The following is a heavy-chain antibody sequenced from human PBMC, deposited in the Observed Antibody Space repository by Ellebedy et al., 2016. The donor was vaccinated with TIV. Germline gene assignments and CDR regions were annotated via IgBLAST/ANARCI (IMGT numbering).Heavy chain of an antibody. CDR2: IYYSGST. D-gene: IGHD1-26*01. CDR3: ARDTSGSYYDY. V-gene: IGHV4-59*01. CDR1: GGSISSYY. Sequence: MPSETLSLTCTVSGGSISSYYWSWTRQPPGKGLEWIGYIYYSGSTNYNPSLKSRVTISVDTSKNQFSLKLSSVTAADTAVYYCARDTSGSYYDYWGQGTLVTVSS. J-gene: IGHJ4*02.